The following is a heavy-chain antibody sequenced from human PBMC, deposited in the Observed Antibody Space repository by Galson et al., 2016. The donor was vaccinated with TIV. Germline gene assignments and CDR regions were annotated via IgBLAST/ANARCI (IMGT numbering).Heavy chain of an antibody. V-gene: IGHV2-70*11. Sequence: PALVKPTQTLTLTCTFSGFSLNTDGMCVNWIRQPPGKALEWLARIDWDDDKSYTSSLKTRLTISKDTSKNQVVLTMTNMDPVDTATYYCARISGYYDSSGHYIPRSFDYWGQGTLVTVPS. CDR3: ARISGYYDSSGHYIPRSFDY. D-gene: IGHD3-22*01. CDR2: IDWDDDK. CDR1: GFSLNTDGMC. J-gene: IGHJ4*02.